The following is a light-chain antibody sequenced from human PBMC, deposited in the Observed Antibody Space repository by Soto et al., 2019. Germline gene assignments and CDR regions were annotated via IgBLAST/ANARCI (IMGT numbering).Light chain of an antibody. Sequence: EIEVTLSKTSLSSSVGDRVTITCLASQSISSYLNWYQQKPGKAPKLLIYAASSLQSGVPSRFSGSGSGTDFTLTISSLQPEDFATYYCQQSYSTLRTFGQGTRLEI. CDR1: QSISSY. J-gene: IGKJ5*01. V-gene: IGKV1-39*01. CDR2: AAS. CDR3: QQSYSTLRT.